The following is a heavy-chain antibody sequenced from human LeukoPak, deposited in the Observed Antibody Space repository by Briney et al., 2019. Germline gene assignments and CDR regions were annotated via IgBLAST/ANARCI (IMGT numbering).Heavy chain of an antibody. CDR3: AREGFGVVTRYYYYYMDV. Sequence: GGSLRLSCAASGFTFSDYYMSWIRQAPGKGLEWVSYISSSGSSIYYADSVKGRFTISRDNAKNSLYLQMNSLRAEDTAVYYCAREGFGVVTRYYYYYMDVWGKGTTVTVSS. CDR1: GFTFSDYY. CDR2: ISSSGSSI. J-gene: IGHJ6*03. V-gene: IGHV3-11*04. D-gene: IGHD3-3*01.